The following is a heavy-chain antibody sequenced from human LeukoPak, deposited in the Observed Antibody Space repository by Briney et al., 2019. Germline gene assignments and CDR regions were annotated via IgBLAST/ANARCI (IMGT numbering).Heavy chain of an antibody. J-gene: IGHJ3*02. Sequence: GASVKVSCTASGGTFSSYAISWVRQAPGLGLEWMGGIIPIFGTANYAQKFQGRVTITADESTSTAYMELSSLRSEDTAVYYCASPLYSYSSSWYDAFDIWGQGTMVTVSS. D-gene: IGHD6-13*01. V-gene: IGHV1-69*13. CDR3: ASPLYSYSSSWYDAFDI. CDR2: IIPIFGTA. CDR1: GGTFSSYA.